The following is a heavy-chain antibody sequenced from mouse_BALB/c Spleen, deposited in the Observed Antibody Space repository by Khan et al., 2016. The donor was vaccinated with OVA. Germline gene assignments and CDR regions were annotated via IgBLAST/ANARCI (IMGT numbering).Heavy chain of an antibody. CDR3: ARHPFPLSMDS. CDR2: IWSDGRT. J-gene: IGHJ4*01. Sequence: VQLQESGPDLVAPSQSLSITCSVSGFSLTSFAIHWVRQPPGKGLEWLVVIWSDGRTTYNSSLKSRLSISKENSKSQVFLKINSLQTDDTAMYXCARHPFPLSMDSCDQGTSATVSS. CDR1: GFSLTSFA. V-gene: IGHV2-6-2*01.